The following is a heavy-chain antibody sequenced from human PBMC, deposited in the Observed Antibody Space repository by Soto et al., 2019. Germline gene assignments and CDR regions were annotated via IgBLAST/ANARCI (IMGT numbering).Heavy chain of an antibody. D-gene: IGHD3-10*01. Sequence: QMQLVQSGPEVKKPGTSVKVSCKASGFTFTSSAVQWVRQARGQRLEWIGWIVVGSGNTNYAQKFQERGTIARDVCTSTAYMELSSLRSEYTAVYYCATNFGITMVRGVRLDYWGQGTLVTVSS. J-gene: IGHJ4*02. V-gene: IGHV1-58*01. CDR3: ATNFGITMVRGVRLDY. CDR2: IVVGSGNT. CDR1: GFTFTSSA.